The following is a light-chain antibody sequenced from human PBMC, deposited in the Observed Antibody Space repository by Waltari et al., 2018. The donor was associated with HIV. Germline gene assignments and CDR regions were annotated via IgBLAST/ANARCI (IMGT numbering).Light chain of an antibody. V-gene: IGKV1-39*01. Sequence: DIQMPQSPSSLSASIGARVTLTCRASETINRSLNWYQYTPGKAPKVVIFAASSLQSGVPSRFNGSGSGTDFTLTISSLQPEDFVTYFCQQSYSSPITFGQGTRLEI. CDR3: QQSYSSPIT. CDR1: ETINRS. CDR2: AAS. J-gene: IGKJ5*01.